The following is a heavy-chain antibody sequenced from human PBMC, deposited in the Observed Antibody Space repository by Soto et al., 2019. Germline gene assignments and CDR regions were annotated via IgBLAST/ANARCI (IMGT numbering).Heavy chain of an antibody. CDR1: GFTFSSYG. Sequence: PGGSLRLSCAASGFTFSSYGMHWVRQAPGKGLEWVAVISYDGSNKYYADSVKGRFTISRDNSKNTLYLQMNSLRAEDTAVYYCAKDLIDCGGDCLDYYYYYGMDVWGQGTTVTVSS. D-gene: IGHD2-21*02. CDR3: AKDLIDCGGDCLDYYYYYGMDV. V-gene: IGHV3-30*18. J-gene: IGHJ6*02. CDR2: ISYDGSNK.